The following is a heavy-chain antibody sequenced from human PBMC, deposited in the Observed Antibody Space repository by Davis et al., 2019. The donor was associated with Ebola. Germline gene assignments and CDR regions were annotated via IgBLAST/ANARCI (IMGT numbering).Heavy chain of an antibody. CDR1: GYTFTSYY. V-gene: IGHV1-46*01. Sequence: ASVKVSCKASGYTFTSYYMHWVRQAPGQGLEWMGIINPSGGSTSYAQKFQGRVTMTRDTSTSTVYMELSSLRSEDTAVYYCARDGGRIVVPAATLYYYYYMDVWGKGTTVTVSS. D-gene: IGHD2-2*01. CDR3: ARDGGRIVVPAATLYYYYYMDV. CDR2: INPSGGST. J-gene: IGHJ6*03.